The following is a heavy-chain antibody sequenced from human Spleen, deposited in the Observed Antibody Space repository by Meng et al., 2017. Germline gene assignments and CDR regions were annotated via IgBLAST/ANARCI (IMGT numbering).Heavy chain of an antibody. J-gene: IGHJ4*02. V-gene: IGHV3-11*04. CDR3: AREKNPYYYDSSGFDY. CDR2: ISSSGSTI. Sequence: GGSLRLSCAASGFSVSHNYMSWVRQAPGKGLEWVSYISSSGSTIYYADSVKGRFTISRDNAKNSLYLQMNSLRAEDTAVYYCAREKNPYYYDSSGFDYWGQGTLVTVSS. D-gene: IGHD3-22*01. CDR1: GFSVSHNY.